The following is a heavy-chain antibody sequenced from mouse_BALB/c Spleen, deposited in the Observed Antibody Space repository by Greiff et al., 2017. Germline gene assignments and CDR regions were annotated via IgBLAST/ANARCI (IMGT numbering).Heavy chain of an antibody. V-gene: IGHV1-28*01. D-gene: IGHD4-1*01. CDR3: AREGLGRGYFDV. Sequence: EVQLQQSGPELMKPGASVKISCKASGYSFTSYYMHWVKQSHGKSLEWIGYIDPFNGGTSYNQKFKGKATLTVDKSSSTAYMHLSSLTSEDSAVYYCAREGLGRGYFDVWGAGTTVTVSS. CDR1: GYSFTSYY. J-gene: IGHJ1*01. CDR2: IDPFNGGT.